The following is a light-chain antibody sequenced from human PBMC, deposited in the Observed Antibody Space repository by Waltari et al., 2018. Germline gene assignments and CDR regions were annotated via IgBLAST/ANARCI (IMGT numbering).Light chain of an antibody. Sequence: NFVLTQPQSVSESPGKTVTISCTRSSGSFAGNYVQWYQLRPGSAPTTVIYADDQRPSGVPVLFSGSIDRSSNSASLTISGLKTEDEADYYCQSYDYSTWIFGGGTKLTVL. CDR3: QSYDYSTWI. CDR1: SGSFAGNY. J-gene: IGLJ3*02. CDR2: ADD. V-gene: IGLV6-57*03.